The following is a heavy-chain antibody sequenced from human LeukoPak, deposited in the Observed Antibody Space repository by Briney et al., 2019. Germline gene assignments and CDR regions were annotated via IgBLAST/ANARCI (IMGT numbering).Heavy chain of an antibody. V-gene: IGHV4-34*01. CDR2: INHSGST. D-gene: IGHD2-2*01. CDR1: GGSFSGYY. Sequence: PSETLSLTCAVYGGSFSGYYWSWIRQPPGKGLEWIGEINHSGSTNYNPSLKSRVTISVDTSKNQFSLMLSSVTAADTAVYYCAIGLPIVVEPAASISMDVWGQGTTVTVSS. J-gene: IGHJ6*02. CDR3: AIGLPIVVEPAASISMDV.